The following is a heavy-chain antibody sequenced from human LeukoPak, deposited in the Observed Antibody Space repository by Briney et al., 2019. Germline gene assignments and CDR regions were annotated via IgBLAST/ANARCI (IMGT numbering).Heavy chain of an antibody. Sequence: ASVKVSCKASGYTFTGYYMHWVRQAPGQGLEWMGWINPNSGGTNYAQKFQGRVTMTRDTSISTAYMELSRLRSDDTAVYYCARTYSSGWSYFDYWGQGTLVTVSS. CDR3: ARTYSSGWSYFDY. D-gene: IGHD6-19*01. J-gene: IGHJ4*02. CDR1: GYTFTGYY. CDR2: INPNSGGT. V-gene: IGHV1-2*02.